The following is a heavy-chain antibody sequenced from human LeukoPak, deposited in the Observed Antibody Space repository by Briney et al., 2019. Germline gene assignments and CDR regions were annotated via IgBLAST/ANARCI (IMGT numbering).Heavy chain of an antibody. V-gene: IGHV4-31*03. CDR2: IYYSGST. CDR1: GGSISSGGYY. CDR3: ARDVPHYDYVWGSYRYSNHFDY. J-gene: IGHJ4*02. D-gene: IGHD3-16*02. Sequence: PSETLSLTCTVSGGSISSGGYYWSWIRQHPGKGLEWLGYIYYSGSTYYNPSLKSRVTISVDTSKNQFSLKLSSVTAADTAVYYCARDVPHYDYVWGSYRYSNHFDYWGQGTLVTVSS.